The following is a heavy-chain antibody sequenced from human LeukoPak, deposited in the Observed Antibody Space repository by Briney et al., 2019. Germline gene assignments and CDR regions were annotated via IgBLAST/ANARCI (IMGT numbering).Heavy chain of an antibody. CDR1: GGTFSSYA. Sequence: SVKVSCKASGGTFSSYAISWVRQAPGQGLEWMGGIIPIFGTANYAQKIQGRVTITADESTSTAYMELSSLRSEDTAVYYCARAGSSSSGFDYWGQGTLVTVSS. J-gene: IGHJ4*02. CDR3: ARAGSSSSGFDY. CDR2: IIPIFGTA. V-gene: IGHV1-69*13. D-gene: IGHD6-6*01.